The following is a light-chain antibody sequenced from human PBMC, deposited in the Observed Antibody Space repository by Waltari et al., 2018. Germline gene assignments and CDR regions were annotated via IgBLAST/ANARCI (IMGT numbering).Light chain of an antibody. CDR2: GDS. V-gene: IGLV1-40*01. CDR3: QSFDTSLGAI. CDR1: SSNIGAGHP. J-gene: IGLJ2*01. Sequence: QSVLAQPPSVSGAPGQRVTISCPGSSSNIGAGHPVHWYQEFPGTAPKPLIYGDSNRPSVVPDRFSGSKSGTAASLAITGLQAEDEANYYCQSFDTSLGAIFGGGTKVTVL.